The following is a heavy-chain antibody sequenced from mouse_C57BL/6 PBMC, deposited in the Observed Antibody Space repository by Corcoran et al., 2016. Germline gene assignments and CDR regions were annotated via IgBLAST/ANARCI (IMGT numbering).Heavy chain of an antibody. CDR1: GYTFTDYY. CDR2: INPYNGGT. CDR3: ARKEWFAY. Sequence: EVQLQQSGPVLVKPGASVKMSCKASGYTFTDYYMNWVKQSHGKSLEWIGVINPYNGGTSYNQKFKGKATLTVDTSSSTAYMELNSRTSEDSAFYYWARKEWFAYWGQGTLVTFAA. J-gene: IGHJ3*01. V-gene: IGHV1-19*01.